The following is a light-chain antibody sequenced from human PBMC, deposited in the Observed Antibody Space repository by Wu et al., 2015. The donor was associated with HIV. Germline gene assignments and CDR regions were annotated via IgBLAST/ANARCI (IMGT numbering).Light chain of an antibody. J-gene: IGKJ3*01. CDR3: QETYSLT. V-gene: IGKV1-39*01. CDR2: AAS. CDR1: QGISNF. Sequence: DIQMTQSPSSLSASVGDRVTITCRASQGISNFLAWYQQKPGKPPKVLIYAASSLQSGVPSRFSGGGSGTYFTLTISSLQPEDFATYYCQETYSLTFGPGTKVDIK.